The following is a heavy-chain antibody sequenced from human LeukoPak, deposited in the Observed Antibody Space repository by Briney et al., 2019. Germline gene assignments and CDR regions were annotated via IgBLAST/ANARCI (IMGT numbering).Heavy chain of an antibody. CDR3: ARAGEVYNSGSYLEY. J-gene: IGHJ4*02. Sequence: SVKVSCKASGGTFSSYGISWVRQAPGQGLEWMGGIIPIFGTANYAQKFQGRVTITADESTSTAYMELSSLRSEDTAVYYCARAGEVYNSGSYLEYWGQGTLVTVSS. D-gene: IGHD6-19*01. CDR1: GGTFSSYG. CDR2: IIPIFGTA. V-gene: IGHV1-69*13.